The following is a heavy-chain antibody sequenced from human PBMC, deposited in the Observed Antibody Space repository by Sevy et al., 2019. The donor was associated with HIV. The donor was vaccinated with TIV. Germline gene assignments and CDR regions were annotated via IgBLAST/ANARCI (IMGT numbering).Heavy chain of an antibody. Sequence: GESLKISCAASGFTFFVYTMHWVRQAPGKGLEWVALISYDINNKYYADSVKGRFTISRDNSKNTLYLQMNSLRPEDTAVYYCARDLASSGNGLDVWGQGTTVTVSS. CDR2: ISYDINNK. D-gene: IGHD3-3*02. J-gene: IGHJ6*02. CDR3: ARDLASSGNGLDV. V-gene: IGHV3-30-3*01. CDR1: GFTFFVYT.